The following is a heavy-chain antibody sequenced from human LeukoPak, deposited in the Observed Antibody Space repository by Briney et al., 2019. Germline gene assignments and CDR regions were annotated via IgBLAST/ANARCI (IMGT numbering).Heavy chain of an antibody. D-gene: IGHD2-2*01. CDR1: GFTFEDYT. V-gene: IGHV3-43*01. Sequence: GGSLRLSCAASGFTFEDYTMHWVRQAPGKGLEWVSLISWDGGSTNYADSVKGRFTISRDNSKNSLYLQMNSLRAEDTAVYYCARADVVVPAAIRDYYFDYWGQGTLVTVSS. J-gene: IGHJ4*02. CDR3: ARADVVVPAAIRDYYFDY. CDR2: ISWDGGST.